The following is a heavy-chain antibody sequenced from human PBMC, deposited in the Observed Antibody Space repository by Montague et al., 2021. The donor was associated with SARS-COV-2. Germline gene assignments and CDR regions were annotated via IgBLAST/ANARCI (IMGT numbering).Heavy chain of an antibody. CDR2: IYYSGST. Sequence: TLSLTCTVSGGSISSGGYYWSWIRQHPGKGLEWIGYIYYSGSTYYNPFLKSRVTISVDTSENQFSLKLSSVTAADTAVYYCARDSGIRIFGVVIMQAFDIWGQGTMVTVSS. J-gene: IGHJ3*02. CDR1: GGSISSGGYY. D-gene: IGHD3-3*01. V-gene: IGHV4-31*03. CDR3: ARDSGIRIFGVVIMQAFDI.